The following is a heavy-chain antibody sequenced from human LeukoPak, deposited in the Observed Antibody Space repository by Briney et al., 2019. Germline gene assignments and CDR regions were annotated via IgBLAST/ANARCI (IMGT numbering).Heavy chain of an antibody. CDR1: GYTFTSYG. CDR3: ARVATLRGIAALGYFDY. Sequence: GASVKVSCKASGYTFTSYGISWVRQAPGQGLEWMGWISAYNGNTNYAQKLQGRVTMTTDTSTSTAYMELRSLRSDDTAVHYCARVATLRGIAALGYFDYWGQGTLVTVSS. V-gene: IGHV1-18*01. D-gene: IGHD6-6*01. J-gene: IGHJ4*02. CDR2: ISAYNGNT.